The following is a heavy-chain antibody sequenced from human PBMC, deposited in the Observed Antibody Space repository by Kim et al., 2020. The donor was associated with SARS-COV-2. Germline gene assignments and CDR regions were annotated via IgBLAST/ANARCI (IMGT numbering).Heavy chain of an antibody. V-gene: IGHV4-39*07. CDR1: GGSISSSSYY. CDR2: IYYSGST. J-gene: IGHJ3*02. D-gene: IGHD3-22*01. CDR3: ARVYYYDSSGPIDAFDI. Sequence: SQTLSLTCTVSGGSISSSSYYWGWIRQPPGKGLEWIGSIYYSGSTYYNPSLKSRVTISVDTSKNQFSLKLSSVTAADTAVYYCARVYYYDSSGPIDAFDIWGQGTMVTVSS.